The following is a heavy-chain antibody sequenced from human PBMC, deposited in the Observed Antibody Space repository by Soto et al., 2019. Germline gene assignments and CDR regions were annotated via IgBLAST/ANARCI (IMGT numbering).Heavy chain of an antibody. J-gene: IGHJ3*02. D-gene: IGHD1-26*01. CDR2: IKSKSSGETR. Sequence: PGGSLRLSCAASGFPFTTAWMTWVRQAPGKGLEWVGRIKSKSSGETRDYAAPVKGRFTISRDDSKNTLYLQMNSLKTEDTAMYYCTTDGFSGIVGIWGQGTVVTVSS. CDR1: GFPFTTAW. CDR3: TTDGFSGIVGI. V-gene: IGHV3-15*01.